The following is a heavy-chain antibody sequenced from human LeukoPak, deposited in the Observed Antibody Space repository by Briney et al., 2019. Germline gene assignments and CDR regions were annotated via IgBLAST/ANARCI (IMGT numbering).Heavy chain of an antibody. CDR1: GGSFSGYY. CDR3: ARGRRAYYDSSGYYYYYYYTDV. Sequence: SETLSLTCAVYGGSFSGYYWSWIRQPPGKGLEWIGEINHSGSTNYNPSLKSRVTISVDTSKNQFSLKLSSVTAADTAVYYCARGRRAYYDSSGYYYYYYYTDVWGKGTTVTVSS. J-gene: IGHJ6*03. V-gene: IGHV4-34*01. CDR2: INHSGST. D-gene: IGHD3-22*01.